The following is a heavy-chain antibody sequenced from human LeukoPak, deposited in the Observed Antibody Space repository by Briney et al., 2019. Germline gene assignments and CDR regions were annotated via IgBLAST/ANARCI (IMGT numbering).Heavy chain of an antibody. D-gene: IGHD2-2*01. CDR2: IYHSGST. CDR1: GGSISSGGYS. J-gene: IGHJ4*02. CDR3: ARGSRSSTSGHFDY. V-gene: IGHV4-30-2*01. Sequence: PSQTLSLTCAVSGGSISSGGYSWSWIRQPPGKGLEWIGYIYHSGSTYYNPSLKSRVTISADRSKNQFSLKLSSVTAADTAVYYCARGSRSSTSGHFDYWGQGTLVTVSS.